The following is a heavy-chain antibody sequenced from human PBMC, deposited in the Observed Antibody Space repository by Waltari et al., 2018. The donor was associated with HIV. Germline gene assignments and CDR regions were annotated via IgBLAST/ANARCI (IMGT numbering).Heavy chain of an antibody. D-gene: IGHD3-10*01. J-gene: IGHJ6*02. Sequence: EVQLVQSGAVVKKPGESLTISCKGPGFDFSIYWIAWVRQRPGEGLEWMGTIFGGDSDTKDSPSLQGHFTMSADKSINTAYLQLNSLRPSDTAIYYCARRGQQTENYHYALDGWGRGTAVAVSS. CDR1: GFDFSIYW. V-gene: IGHV5-51*01. CDR2: IFGGDSDT. CDR3: ARRGQQTENYHYALDG.